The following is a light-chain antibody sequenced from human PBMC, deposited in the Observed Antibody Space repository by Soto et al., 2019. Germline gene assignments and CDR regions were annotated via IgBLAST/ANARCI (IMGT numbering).Light chain of an antibody. CDR1: SSNIGAGYD. CDR2: GDS. V-gene: IGLV1-40*01. CDR3: QSNDNGLSGSDV. J-gene: IGLJ1*01. Sequence: QLVLTQPPSVSGAPGQRVTISCTGSSSNIGAGYDVNWYQQLPGTAPKLLIFGDSNRPSGVPDRFSGSKSGTSASLVITGLQADDEADYYCQSNDNGLSGSDVFGTGTQLTVL.